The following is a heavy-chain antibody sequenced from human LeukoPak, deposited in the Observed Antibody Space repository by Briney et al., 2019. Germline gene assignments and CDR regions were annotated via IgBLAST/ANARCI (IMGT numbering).Heavy chain of an antibody. Sequence: GASVKVSCKASGGTFSSYTISWVRQAPGQGLEWMGRIIPILGIANYAQKFQGRVTITANKSTSTAYMELSSLRSEDTAVYYCERLLMGTAAINNWFDPWGQGTLVTVSS. CDR3: ERLLMGTAAINNWFDP. CDR1: GGTFSSYT. D-gene: IGHD2-2*01. J-gene: IGHJ5*02. V-gene: IGHV1-69*02. CDR2: IIPILGIA.